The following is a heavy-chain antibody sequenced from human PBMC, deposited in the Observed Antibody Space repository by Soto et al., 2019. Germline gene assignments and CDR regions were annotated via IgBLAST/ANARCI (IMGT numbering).Heavy chain of an antibody. CDR3: ARDRLSSGWYDY. V-gene: IGHV3-66*02. CDR1: GFTVSSNY. CDR2: IYSGGST. Sequence: GGSLRLSCAASGFTVSSNYMSWVRQAPGKGLEWVSVIYSGGSTYYADSVKGRFTISRDNSKNTLYLQMNSLRAEDTAVYYCARDRLSSGWYDYWGQGTLVTVSS. J-gene: IGHJ4*02. D-gene: IGHD6-19*01.